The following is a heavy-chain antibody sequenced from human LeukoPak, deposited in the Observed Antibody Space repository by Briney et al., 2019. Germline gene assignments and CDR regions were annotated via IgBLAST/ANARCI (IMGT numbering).Heavy chain of an antibody. CDR2: ISSSSYYI. J-gene: IGHJ4*02. V-gene: IGHV3-21*01. Sequence: GGSLRLSCAASGFTFRTYSMNWVRQAPGKGLEWVSTISSSSYYIYYADSVKGRFTISRDNAKNSLYLQMNSLRAEDTAVYYCAGSYYFGSETYYNEDYWGQGTLVTVSS. CDR1: GFTFRTYS. CDR3: AGSYYFGSETYYNEDY. D-gene: IGHD3-10*01.